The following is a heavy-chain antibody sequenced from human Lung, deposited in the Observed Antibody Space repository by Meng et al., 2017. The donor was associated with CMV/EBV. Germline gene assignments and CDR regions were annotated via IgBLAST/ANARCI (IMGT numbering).Heavy chain of an antibody. V-gene: IGHV3-9*01. CDR2: ISWNSGSI. Sequence: SXAASGFTFDDYAMHWVRQAPGKGLEWVSGISWNSGSIGYADSVKGRFTISRDSAKNSLNLQMNSLRAEDTALYYCAKDIGFGGNSLYGMDVWGQGXTVTVSS. J-gene: IGHJ6*02. D-gene: IGHD4-23*01. CDR1: GFTFDDYA. CDR3: AKDIGFGGNSLYGMDV.